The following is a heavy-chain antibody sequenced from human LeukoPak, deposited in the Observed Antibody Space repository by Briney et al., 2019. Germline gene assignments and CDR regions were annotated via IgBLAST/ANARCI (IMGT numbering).Heavy chain of an antibody. Sequence: SQTLSLTCTVSGDSFSSGGYSWSWIRQHPGKGLEWIGHIYYSGSTYYNPSLTSRVSISLDTSKNQFSLNLSSVTAADTAVYFCARVARAYGSRGGIDYWGQGTLVTVSS. CDR1: GDSFSSGGYS. J-gene: IGHJ4*02. CDR2: IYYSGST. V-gene: IGHV4-31*03. D-gene: IGHD3-10*01. CDR3: ARVARAYGSRGGIDY.